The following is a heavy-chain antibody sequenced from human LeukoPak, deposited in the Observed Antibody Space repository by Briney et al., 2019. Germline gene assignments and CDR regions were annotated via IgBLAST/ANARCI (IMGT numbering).Heavy chain of an antibody. CDR3: ARDFGSSSEEYWFDP. CDR1: GGTFSSYA. V-gene: IGHV1-69*06. CDR2: IIPIFGTA. J-gene: IGHJ5*02. Sequence: GASVKVSCKASGGTFSSYAISWVRQAPGQGLEWMGGIIPIFGTANYAQKFQGRVTVTADKSTSTAYMELSSLRSEDTAVYYCARDFGSSSEEYWFDPWGQGTLVTVSS. D-gene: IGHD6-6*01.